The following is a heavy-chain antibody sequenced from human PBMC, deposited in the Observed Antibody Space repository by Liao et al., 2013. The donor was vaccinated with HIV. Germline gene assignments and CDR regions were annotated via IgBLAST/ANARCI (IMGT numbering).Heavy chain of an antibody. CDR3: ARGGVIMVRGVPNWFDP. CDR1: GGSISSGDYY. D-gene: IGHD3-10*01. J-gene: IGHJ5*02. V-gene: IGHV4-30-4*08. CDR2: IYYSGRT. Sequence: QVQLQESGPGLVKPSQTLSLICTVSGGSISSGDYYWTWIRQPPGKGLEWIGYIYYSGRTYYNPSLKSRVTISLDTSKNQFSLKLSSVAAADTAVYYCARGGVIMVRGVPNWFDPWGQGNPGYRLL.